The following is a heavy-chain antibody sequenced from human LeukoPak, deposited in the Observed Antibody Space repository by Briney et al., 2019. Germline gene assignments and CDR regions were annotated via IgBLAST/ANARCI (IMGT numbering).Heavy chain of an antibody. CDR1: GFTLSTNA. Sequence: PGGSLRLSCLTSGFTLSTNAMSWVRQAPGKGLEWISGISGNGASTYYADSVKGRFTISRDDSRNTLYLQMNSLRGDDTAVYYCAKDLYGDYGGLDYWGQGTLVTVSS. CDR2: ISGNGAST. D-gene: IGHD4-17*01. V-gene: IGHV3-23*01. CDR3: AKDLYGDYGGLDY. J-gene: IGHJ4*02.